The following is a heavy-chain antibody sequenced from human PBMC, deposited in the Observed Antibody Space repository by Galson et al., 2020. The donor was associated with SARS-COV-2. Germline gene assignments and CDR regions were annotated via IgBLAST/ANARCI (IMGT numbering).Heavy chain of an antibody. CDR2: MNPNSGNT. CDR3: ARWEMATKLDALDI. Sequence: ASVKVSCKASGYTFTSYDINWVRQATGQGLEWMGWMNPNSGNTGYAQKFQGRVTMTRNTSISTAYMELSSLRSEDTAVYYCARWEMATKLDALDIWGQGTMVTVSS. J-gene: IGHJ3*02. V-gene: IGHV1-8*01. CDR1: GYTFTSYD. D-gene: IGHD5-12*01.